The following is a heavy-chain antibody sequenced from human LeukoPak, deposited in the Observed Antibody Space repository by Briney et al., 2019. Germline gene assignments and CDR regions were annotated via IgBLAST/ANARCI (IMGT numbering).Heavy chain of an antibody. V-gene: IGHV3-30-3*01. CDR1: GFTFSTYA. CDR3: ARDSSTSCRSDY. J-gene: IGHJ4*02. D-gene: IGHD2-2*01. Sequence: GGSLRLSCAASGFTFSTYAMHWVRQAPGKGLEWVAVISYDGSNKYYADSVKGRFTISRDNSKNTLYLQMNSLRAEDTAVYYCARDSSTSCRSDYWGQGTLVTVSS. CDR2: ISYDGSNK.